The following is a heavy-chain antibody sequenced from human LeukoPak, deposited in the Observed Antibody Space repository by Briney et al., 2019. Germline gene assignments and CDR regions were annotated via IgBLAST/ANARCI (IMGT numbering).Heavy chain of an antibody. V-gene: IGHV3-48*01. CDR2: ISSKTTTI. CDR1: GLTPSDYD. Sequence: GGSLRLSCAASGLTPSDYDMNWVRQAPGKGLEWVAYISSKTTTIYYADSVKGRFTISRDNAKNSLYLQMNSLRAEDTAVYYCARDSYVLRFLEWLFWGQGTLVTVSS. D-gene: IGHD3-3*01. CDR3: ARDSYVLRFLEWLF. J-gene: IGHJ4*02.